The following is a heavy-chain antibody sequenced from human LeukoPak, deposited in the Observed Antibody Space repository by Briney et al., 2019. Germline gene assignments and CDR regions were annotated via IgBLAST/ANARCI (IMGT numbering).Heavy chain of an antibody. CDR2: IYYTGST. J-gene: IGHJ5*02. V-gene: IGHV4-59*08. Sequence: SETLSLTCTVSGGPISSYQWSWIRQPPGKGLEWTGYIYYTGSTNYHPSLKSRITISLDTSKNQFSLKLSSVTAADTAVYYCARRTTVTPNWFDPWGQGTLVTVSS. CDR1: GGPISSYQ. CDR3: ARRTTVTPNWFDP. D-gene: IGHD4-17*01.